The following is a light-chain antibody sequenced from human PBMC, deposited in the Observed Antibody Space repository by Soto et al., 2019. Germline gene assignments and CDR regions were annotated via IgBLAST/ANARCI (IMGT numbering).Light chain of an antibody. V-gene: IGLV2-14*01. CDR1: SSDIGGYIY. CDR3: SSYAGSNNLYV. Sequence: QSALTQPASVSASPGQSITISCTGTSSDIGGYIYVSWYQHHPGKAPRLMIYEVSSRPSGVSNRFSGSKSGNTASLTISGLQAEDEAQYYCSSYAGSNNLYVFGTGTKVTVL. J-gene: IGLJ1*01. CDR2: EVS.